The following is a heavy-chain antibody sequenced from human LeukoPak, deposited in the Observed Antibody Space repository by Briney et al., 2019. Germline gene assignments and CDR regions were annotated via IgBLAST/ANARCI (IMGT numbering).Heavy chain of an antibody. D-gene: IGHD2-15*01. Sequence: PGGSLRLSCAASGFTFSSYGMHWVRQAPGKGLEWVAVIWYNGSNKYYADSVKGRFTISRDNSKNTLYLQMNSLRAEETAVYYCAREMVVVGAHDAFDIWGQGTMVTVSS. CDR2: IWYNGSNK. V-gene: IGHV3-33*01. CDR1: GFTFSSYG. J-gene: IGHJ3*02. CDR3: AREMVVVGAHDAFDI.